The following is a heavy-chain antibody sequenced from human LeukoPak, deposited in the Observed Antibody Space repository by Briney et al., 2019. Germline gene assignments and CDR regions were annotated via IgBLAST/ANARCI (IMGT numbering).Heavy chain of an antibody. CDR2: IYYSGST. D-gene: IGHD3-10*01. CDR3: ARDPYGPEDY. CDR1: GGSISSYY. V-gene: IGHV4-59*01. J-gene: IGHJ4*02. Sequence: PSETLSLTCTVSGGSISSYYWSWIRQPPGKGLEWIGYIYYSGSTNYNPSLKSRVTISVDTSKNQFSLKLISVAAADTAVYYCARDPYGPEDYWGQGTLVTVSS.